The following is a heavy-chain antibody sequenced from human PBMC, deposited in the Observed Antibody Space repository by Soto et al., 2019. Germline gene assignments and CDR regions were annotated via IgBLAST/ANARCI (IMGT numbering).Heavy chain of an antibody. Sequence: QVQLVESGGGVVQSGGSLRLSCVASGFNLRTFGMHWVRQAPGKGLEWVAVIWYDGDNKHYADSVKGRFTISRDTSRNRLGLQMNSLRVDDTATSYCARDSCVSSTCYMAYYYHLDVWGKGTTVTVSS. V-gene: IGHV3-33*01. CDR3: ARDSCVSSTCYMAYYYHLDV. CDR2: IWYDGDNK. J-gene: IGHJ6*03. CDR1: GFNLRTFG. D-gene: IGHD2-2*02.